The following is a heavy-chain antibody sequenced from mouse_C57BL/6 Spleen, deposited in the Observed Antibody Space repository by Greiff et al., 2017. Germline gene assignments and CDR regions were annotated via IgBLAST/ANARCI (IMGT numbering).Heavy chain of an antibody. Sequence: DVKLVESGGDLVKPGGSLKLSCAASGFTFSSYGMSWVRQTPDKRLEWVATISSGGSYTYYPDSVKGRFTISRDNAKNTLYLQMSSLKSEDTAMYYCARGGYGNSSYAMDYWGQGTSVTVSS. CDR3: ARGGYGNSSYAMDY. J-gene: IGHJ4*01. CDR1: GFTFSSYG. V-gene: IGHV5-6*02. D-gene: IGHD2-10*02. CDR2: ISSGGSYT.